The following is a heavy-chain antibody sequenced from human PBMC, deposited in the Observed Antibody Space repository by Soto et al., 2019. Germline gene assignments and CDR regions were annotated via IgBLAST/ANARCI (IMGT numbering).Heavy chain of an antibody. CDR1: GFTFSSYA. CDR3: AKLPWPYDILTAYYQVEVFFDY. Sequence: EVQLLESGGGLVQPGGSLRLSCAASGFTFSSYAMSWVRQAPGKGLEWVSAISGSGGSTYYADSVKGRFTISRDNSKNTLYLQMNSLRAEDTAVYYCAKLPWPYDILTAYYQVEVFFDYWGQGTLVTVSS. D-gene: IGHD3-9*01. V-gene: IGHV3-23*01. J-gene: IGHJ4*02. CDR2: ISGSGGST.